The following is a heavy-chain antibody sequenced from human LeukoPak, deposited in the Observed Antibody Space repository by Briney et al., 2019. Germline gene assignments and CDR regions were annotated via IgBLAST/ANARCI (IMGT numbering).Heavy chain of an antibody. Sequence: ASVKVSCKASGYTFISYDINWVRQATGQGLEWMGWMNPNSGNTGYAQKFQGRVTMTRNTSISTAYMELSSLRSEDTAVYYCARVSGYDLAFDYWGQGTLVTVSS. V-gene: IGHV1-8*02. D-gene: IGHD5-12*01. J-gene: IGHJ4*02. CDR1: GYTFISYD. CDR2: MNPNSGNT. CDR3: ARVSGYDLAFDY.